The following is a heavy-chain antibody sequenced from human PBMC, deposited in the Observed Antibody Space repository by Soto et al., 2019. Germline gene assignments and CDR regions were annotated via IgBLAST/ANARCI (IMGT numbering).Heavy chain of an antibody. CDR3: ARESMTTIPMDV. D-gene: IGHD4-17*01. Sequence: SQTLSLTCNVCGGSMNTYYWTWIRKPPGKGLEWIGYVYYTGTTNYKPSLKTRVTISVDTSKNQFSLKLTSVTAADTAMYYCARESMTTIPMDVWGRGTMVTVSS. J-gene: IGHJ6*02. CDR2: VYYTGTT. CDR1: GGSMNTYY. V-gene: IGHV4-59*01.